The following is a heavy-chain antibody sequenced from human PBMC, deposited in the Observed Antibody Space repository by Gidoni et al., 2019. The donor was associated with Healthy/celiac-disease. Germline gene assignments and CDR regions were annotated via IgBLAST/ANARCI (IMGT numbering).Heavy chain of an antibody. Sequence: EVQLLESGGGLVQPGGALRLSCAASGFTFSSYAMSWVRQAPGKGLEWVSAISGSGGSTFYADSVKGLLTISRDNSKNTLYLQMNSLRAEDTAVYYCAKFQWLDSCFDYWGQGTLVTVSS. J-gene: IGHJ4*02. V-gene: IGHV3-23*01. CDR1: GFTFSSYA. CDR3: AKFQWLDSCFDY. D-gene: IGHD6-19*01. CDR2: ISGSGGST.